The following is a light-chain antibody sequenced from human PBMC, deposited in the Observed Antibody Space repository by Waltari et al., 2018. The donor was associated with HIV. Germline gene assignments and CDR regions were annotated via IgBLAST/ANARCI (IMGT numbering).Light chain of an antibody. Sequence: DVRMTQSPSTLSGSVGDRVTITCRASHNINNWVAWYQQIPGKAPKLLIYGATTLEGGVPSRFSGSGSGTEFTLTISSLQPEDFASYYCQHYNNSFGQGTTL. CDR3: QHYNNS. J-gene: IGKJ2*01. V-gene: IGKV1-5*03. CDR1: HNINNW. CDR2: GAT.